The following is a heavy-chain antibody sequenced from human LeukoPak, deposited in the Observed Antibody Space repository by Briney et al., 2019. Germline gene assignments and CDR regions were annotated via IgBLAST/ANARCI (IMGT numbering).Heavy chain of an antibody. Sequence: PSETLSLTCAVYGGSFSGYYWSWIRQPPEKGLEWIGEINHSGSTNYNPSLKSRVTISVDTSKNQFSLKLSSVTAADTAVYYCARGLRRQWFGETYNWFDPWGQGTLVTVSS. J-gene: IGHJ5*02. D-gene: IGHD3-10*01. CDR2: INHSGST. CDR3: ARGLRRQWFGETYNWFDP. CDR1: GGSFSGYY. V-gene: IGHV4-34*01.